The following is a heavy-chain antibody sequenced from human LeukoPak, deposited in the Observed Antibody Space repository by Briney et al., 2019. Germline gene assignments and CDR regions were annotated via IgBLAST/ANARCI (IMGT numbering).Heavy chain of an antibody. Sequence: PGGSLRLSCAASGFTFSSYEMNWVRQAPGKGLEWVSSISSSSSYIYYADSVKGRFTISRDNAKNSLYLQMNSLRAEDTAVYYCARDWSSGYYYHTPFDYWGQGTLVTVSS. V-gene: IGHV3-21*01. CDR2: ISSSSSYI. J-gene: IGHJ4*02. D-gene: IGHD3-22*01. CDR1: GFTFSSYE. CDR3: ARDWSSGYYYHTPFDY.